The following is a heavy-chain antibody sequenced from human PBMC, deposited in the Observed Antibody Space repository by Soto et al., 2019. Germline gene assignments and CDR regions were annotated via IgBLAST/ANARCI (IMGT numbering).Heavy chain of an antibody. CDR2: INHSGST. V-gene: IGHV4-34*01. D-gene: IGHD3-3*01. J-gene: IGHJ4*02. CDR3: ARRRVIDFWSGCPKYFDY. Sequence: SETLSLTCAVYGGSFSGYYWSWIRQPPGKGLEWIGEINHSGSTNYNPSLKSRVTISVDTSKNQFSLKLSSVTAADTAVYYCARRRVIDFWSGCPKYFDYWGQGTLVT. CDR1: GGSFSGYY.